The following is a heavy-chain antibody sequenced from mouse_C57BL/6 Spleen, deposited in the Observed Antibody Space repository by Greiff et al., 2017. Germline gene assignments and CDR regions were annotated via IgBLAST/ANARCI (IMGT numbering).Heavy chain of an antibody. CDR2: ISDGGSYT. Sequence: DVKLVESGGGLVKPGGSLKLSCAASGFTFSSYAMSWVRQTPEKRLEWVATISDGGSYTYYPDNVKGRFTISRDNAKNNLYLQMSQLKSEDTAMYDWARDGGYDVGAMDYWGQRTSVTVSS. CDR3: ARDGGYDVGAMDY. CDR1: GFTFSSYA. D-gene: IGHD2-2*01. J-gene: IGHJ4*01. V-gene: IGHV5-4*01.